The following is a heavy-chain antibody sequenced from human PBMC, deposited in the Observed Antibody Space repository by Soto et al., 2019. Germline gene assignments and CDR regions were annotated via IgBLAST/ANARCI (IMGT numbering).Heavy chain of an antibody. J-gene: IGHJ4*02. CDR1: GYTLTELS. CDR2: FDPEDGET. CDR3: ATAPMTTVTTSY. Sequence: ASVKVSCKVSGYTLTELSMHWVRQAPGKGLAWMGGFDPEDGETIYAQKFQGRVTMTEDTSTDTAYMELSSLRSEDTAVYYCATAPMTTVTTSYWGQGTLVTVSS. V-gene: IGHV1-24*01. D-gene: IGHD4-17*01.